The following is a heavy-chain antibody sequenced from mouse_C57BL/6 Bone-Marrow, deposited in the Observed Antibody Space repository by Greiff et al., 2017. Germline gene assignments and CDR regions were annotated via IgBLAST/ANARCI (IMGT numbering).Heavy chain of an antibody. Sequence: VQLQQSGTVLARPGASVKMSCKTSGYTFTSYWMHWVKQRPGQGLEWIGAIYPGNSDTSYNQKFKGKAKLTAVTSASTAYMELSSLTNEDSAVYYCTRYDYGGYYFDYWGQGTTLTVSS. D-gene: IGHD1-1*01. V-gene: IGHV1-5*01. CDR2: IYPGNSDT. J-gene: IGHJ2*01. CDR3: TRYDYGGYYFDY. CDR1: GYTFTSYW.